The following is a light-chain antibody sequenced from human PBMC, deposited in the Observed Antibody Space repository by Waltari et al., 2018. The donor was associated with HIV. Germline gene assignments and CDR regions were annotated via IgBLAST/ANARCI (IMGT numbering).Light chain of an antibody. Sequence: QSVLPQPPSVSGAPGQRVTISHTGGGSHIGAASDVHWYQQLPGTAPKLLIHDNINRPSGVPDRFSGSRTGTSASLDITGLQAEDEADYYCQSYDTRLSAWVFGGGTKLTVL. V-gene: IGLV1-40*01. J-gene: IGLJ3*02. CDR2: DNI. CDR3: QSYDTRLSAWV. CDR1: GSHIGAASD.